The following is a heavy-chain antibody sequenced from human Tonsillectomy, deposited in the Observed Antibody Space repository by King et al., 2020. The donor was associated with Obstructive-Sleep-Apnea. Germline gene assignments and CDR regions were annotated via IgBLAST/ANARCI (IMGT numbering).Heavy chain of an antibody. CDR1: GYILTSYW. J-gene: IGHJ3*02. V-gene: IGHV5-51*01. CDR2: IYFADSDI. Sequence: EVQLVESGAEVKKPGESLKISCKGSGYILTSYWIAWVRQMPGKGLEWMGIIYFADSDIRYSPSFQGPVTISADKSISTAYLQWSSLKASDTAMYYCATPSERGTGTASFVSFDIWGQGTMVTVSS. D-gene: IGHD1-7*01. CDR3: ATPSERGTGTASFVSFDI.